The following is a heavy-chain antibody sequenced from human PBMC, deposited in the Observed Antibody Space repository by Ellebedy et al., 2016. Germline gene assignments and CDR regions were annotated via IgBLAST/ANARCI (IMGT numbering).Heavy chain of an antibody. J-gene: IGHJ4*02. V-gene: IGHV3-74*01. Sequence: GGSLRLSXAASGFTFSTYWMHWVRQAPGKGLVWASRINRDGSSTIYADSVKGRFTISRDNVKNMLYLQMSSLRVDDTSVYYCARDSGGAADYWGQGTLVTVSS. CDR1: GFTFSTYW. CDR3: ARDSGGAADY. D-gene: IGHD3-10*01. CDR2: INRDGSST.